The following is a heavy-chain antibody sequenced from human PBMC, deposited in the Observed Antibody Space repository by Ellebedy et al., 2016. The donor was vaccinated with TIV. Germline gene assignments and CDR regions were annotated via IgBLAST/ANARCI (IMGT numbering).Heavy chain of an antibody. V-gene: IGHV1-2*02. CDR3: ARDTKGGGGTRLNDY. Sequence: ASVKVSXXASGYTFTGYYMHWVRQAPGQGLEWMGWINPNSGGTNYAQKFQGRVTMTRDTSISTAYMELSSLRSEDTAVYYCARDTKGGGGTRLNDYWGQGSLVTVSS. D-gene: IGHD1-26*01. CDR1: GYTFTGYY. J-gene: IGHJ4*02. CDR2: INPNSGGT.